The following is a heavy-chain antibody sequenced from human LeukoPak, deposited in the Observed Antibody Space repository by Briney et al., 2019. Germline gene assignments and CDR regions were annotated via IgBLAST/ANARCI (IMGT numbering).Heavy chain of an antibody. CDR3: AKDRGYSYGYYDY. J-gene: IGHJ4*02. D-gene: IGHD5-18*01. CDR1: GFTFSSYG. V-gene: IGHV3-30*02. CDR2: IRYDGSNK. Sequence: GGSLRLSCAASGFTFSSYGMHWVRQAPGKGLGWVAFIRYDGSNKYYADSVKGRFTISRDNSKNTLYLQMNSLRAEDTAVYYCAKDRGYSYGYYDYWGQGTLVTVSS.